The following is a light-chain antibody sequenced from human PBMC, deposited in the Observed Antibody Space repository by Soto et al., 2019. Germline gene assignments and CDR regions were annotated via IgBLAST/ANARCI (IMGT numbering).Light chain of an antibody. CDR2: DAS. Sequence: EIVLTQSPATLSLSPGERATLSCRASQSVSGFLAWYQQRPGQAPRLLIYDASNRATGVPAKFSGSGSGTDFTLTISSLEPEDFALYYCHQYSNRPPTFGPGTKVDIK. CDR1: QSVSGF. CDR3: HQYSNRPPT. J-gene: IGKJ3*01. V-gene: IGKV3-11*01.